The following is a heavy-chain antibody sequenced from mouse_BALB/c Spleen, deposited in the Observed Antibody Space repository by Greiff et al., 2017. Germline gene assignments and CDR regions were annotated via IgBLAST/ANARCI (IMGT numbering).Heavy chain of an antibody. CDR3: ARLITTVVAGGAMDY. CDR1: GFSLTSYG. J-gene: IGHJ4*01. CDR2: IWSGGST. D-gene: IGHD1-1*01. Sequence: QVQLQQSGPGLVQPSQSLSITCTVSGFSLTSYGVHWVRQSPGKGLEWLGVIWSGGSTDYNAAFISRLSISKDNSKSQVFFKMNILQADDTAIYYCARLITTVVAGGAMDYWGQGTSVTVSS. V-gene: IGHV2-4-1*01.